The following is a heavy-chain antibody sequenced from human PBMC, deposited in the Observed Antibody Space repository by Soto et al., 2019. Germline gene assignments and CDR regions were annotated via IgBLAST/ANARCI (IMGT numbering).Heavy chain of an antibody. CDR3: ARDSGGATGPPDY. CDR1: GGTFSSYA. D-gene: IGHD1-26*01. CDR2: IIPIFGTA. Sequence: ASVKVSCKASGGTFSSYAISWVRQAPGQGLEWMGGIIPIFGTANYAQKFQGRVTITADESTSTAYMELSSLRSEDTAVYYCARDSGGATGPPDYWGQGTLVTSPQ. V-gene: IGHV1-69*13. J-gene: IGHJ4*02.